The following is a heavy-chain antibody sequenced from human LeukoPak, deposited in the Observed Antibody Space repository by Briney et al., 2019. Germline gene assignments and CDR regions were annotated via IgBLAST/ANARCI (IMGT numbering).Heavy chain of an antibody. Sequence: ASVKVSCKASGYTFSNYGISWVRQAPGQGLEWIGWIHSNNGNTNSAHRLQGRVTMTTDPSTSTAYMELRSLRSDDTAVYYCARHIVVVREYYYFGMDVWGQGTTVTVSS. D-gene: IGHD2-15*01. CDR1: GYTFSNYG. CDR3: ARHIVVVREYYYFGMDV. J-gene: IGHJ6*01. CDR2: IHSNNGNT. V-gene: IGHV1-18*01.